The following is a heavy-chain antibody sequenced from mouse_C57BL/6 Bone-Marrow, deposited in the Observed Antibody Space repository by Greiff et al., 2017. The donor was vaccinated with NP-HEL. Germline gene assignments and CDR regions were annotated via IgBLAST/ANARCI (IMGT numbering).Heavy chain of an antibody. Sequence: VQLQESGAELVRPGTSVKLSCKASGYTFTSYWMHWVKQRPGQGLEWIGVIDPSDSYTNYNQKFKGKATLTVDTSSSTAYMQLSSLTSEDSAVYYCARYPYWGQGTTLTVSS. J-gene: IGHJ2*01. CDR3: ARYPY. V-gene: IGHV1-59*01. CDR2: IDPSDSYT. CDR1: GYTFTSYW.